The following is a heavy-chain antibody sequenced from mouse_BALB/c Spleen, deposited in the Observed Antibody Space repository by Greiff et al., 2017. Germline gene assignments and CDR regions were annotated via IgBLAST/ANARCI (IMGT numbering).Heavy chain of an antibody. J-gene: IGHJ3*01. CDR2: IFPGDGST. Sequence: VQLQQSGAELVKPGASVKLSCKASGYTFTSYDINWVRQRPEQGLEWIGWIFPGDGSTKYNEKFKGKATLTTDKSSSTAYMQLSRLTSEDSAVYFGARGGYYGSRSWFAYWGQGTLVTVSA. V-gene: IGHV1S56*01. CDR3: ARGGYYGSRSWFAY. D-gene: IGHD1-1*01. CDR1: GYTFTSYD.